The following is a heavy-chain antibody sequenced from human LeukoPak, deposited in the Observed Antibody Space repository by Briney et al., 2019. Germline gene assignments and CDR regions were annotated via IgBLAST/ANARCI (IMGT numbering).Heavy chain of an antibody. CDR1: GGSISSRSYY. Sequence: SETLSLTCTVSGGSISSRSYYSRCIRQPPGKGLEWTGSIYYSGSTYYNPSLKSRVTISVDTSKNQFSLKLSSVTAADTAVYYCQDLDWGSGGSGYFEQWGQGTLVTVSS. CDR2: IYYSGST. CDR3: QDLDWGSGGSGYFEQ. D-gene: IGHD3-9*01. J-gene: IGHJ4*02. V-gene: IGHV4-39*01.